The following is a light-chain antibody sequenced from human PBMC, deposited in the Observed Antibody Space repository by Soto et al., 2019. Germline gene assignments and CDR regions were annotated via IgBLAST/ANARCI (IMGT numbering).Light chain of an antibody. V-gene: IGLV3-1*01. CDR2: QDT. J-gene: IGLJ1*01. CDR3: QAWDSSTHNYV. Sequence: SYGLTQPPSVSWSPGQTASITCSGDKLGDKYACWYQQKPGQSPVLVIYQDTKRPSGIPERFSGSNSGNTATLTISGTQAMDEADYYCQAWDSSTHNYVFGTGTKVTVL. CDR1: KLGDKY.